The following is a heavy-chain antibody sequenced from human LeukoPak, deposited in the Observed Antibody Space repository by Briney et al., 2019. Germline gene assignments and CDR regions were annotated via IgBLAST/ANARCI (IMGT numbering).Heavy chain of an antibody. J-gene: IGHJ5*02. V-gene: IGHV4-59*01. CDR2: IYYSGST. CDR1: GGSISSYY. Sequence: PSETLSLTCTVSGGSISSYYWSWIRQPPGKGLEWIGYIYYSGSTNYNPSLKSRVTISVDTSKNQFSLKLSSVTAADTAVYYCARASGSYSTNWFDPWGQGTLVTVSS. CDR3: ARASGSYSTNWFDP. D-gene: IGHD1-26*01.